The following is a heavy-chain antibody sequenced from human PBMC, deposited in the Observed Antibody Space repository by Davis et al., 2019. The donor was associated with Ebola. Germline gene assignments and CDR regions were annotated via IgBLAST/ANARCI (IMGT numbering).Heavy chain of an antibody. D-gene: IGHD3-10*01. J-gene: IGHJ6*02. CDR1: GGTFSSYA. CDR2: IIPILGIA. V-gene: IGHV1-69*04. CDR3: ARVVTMVRGVIYYYYGMDV. Sequence: SVKVSCKASGGTFSSYAISWVRQVPGQGLEWMGRIIPILGIANYAQKFQGRVTITADKSTSTAYMELSSLRSEDTAVYYCARVVTMVRGVIYYYYGMDVWGQGTTVTVSS.